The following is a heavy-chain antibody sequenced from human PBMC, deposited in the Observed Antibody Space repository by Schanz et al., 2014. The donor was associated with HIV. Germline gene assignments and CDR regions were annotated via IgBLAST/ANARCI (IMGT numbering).Heavy chain of an antibody. CDR1: GFSFSNFW. V-gene: IGHV3-7*01. D-gene: IGHD4-17*01. J-gene: IGHJ4*02. Sequence: EVRLVESGGGLVQSGGSLRLSCAASGFSFSNFWVTWVRQAPGKRLEWVANIKQDESEKYYADSVKGRFTISRDNAKNSLYLQMNSLRAEDTAVYGCARQGLRFSFWLDYWGQGTPVTVS. CDR3: ARQGLRFSFWLDY. CDR2: IKQDESEK.